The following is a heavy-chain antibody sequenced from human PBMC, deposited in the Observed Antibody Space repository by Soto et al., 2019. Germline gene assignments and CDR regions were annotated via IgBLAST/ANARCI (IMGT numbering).Heavy chain of an antibody. CDR3: ARSTVGFPYYFHI. J-gene: IGHJ4*02. CDR1: GDSIGGGGFS. D-gene: IGHD4-17*01. V-gene: IGHV4-30-2*01. Sequence: QLQLQESGSGLVKPSQTLSLTCAVSGDSIGGGGFSWSWIRQPPGKGLQWIGYTFYSGTTYYNPSPNSRVTISLDTSKNQFSLRLTSVTPADTAAYFSARSTVGFPYYFHIWGQGILVALSS. CDR2: TFYSGTT.